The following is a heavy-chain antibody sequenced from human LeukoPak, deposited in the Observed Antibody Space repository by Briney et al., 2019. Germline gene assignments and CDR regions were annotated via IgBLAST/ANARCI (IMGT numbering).Heavy chain of an antibody. J-gene: IGHJ1*01. D-gene: IGHD2-21*02. CDR1: GFTLSRYS. V-gene: IGHV3-21*01. CDR2: ISSRSSYI. Sequence: GGSLRLSCAASGFTLSRYSMNWVRQAPGKGLEWVSSISSRSSYIYYADSVKGRSTISRDNAKNSLYLQMNSLRAEDTAVYYSARDLRDCSGDCYPSLQFHHWGQGTLVTVSS. CDR3: ARDLRDCSGDCYPSLQFHH.